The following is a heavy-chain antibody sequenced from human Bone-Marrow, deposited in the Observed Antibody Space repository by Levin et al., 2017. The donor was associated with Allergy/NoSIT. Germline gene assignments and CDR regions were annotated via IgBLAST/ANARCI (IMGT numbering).Heavy chain of an antibody. J-gene: IGHJ4*02. CDR1: GFTFSDYG. Sequence: PGGSLRLSCAASGFTFSDYGIHWVRQAPGKGLEWVALISSDASNKYYADSVKGRFTISRDNSRNTVFLQMNTLRPDDTAVYYCARPQDDFWSGSAGYWGQGTLVTVSS. V-gene: IGHV3-30*03. CDR2: ISSDASNK. CDR3: ARPQDDFWSGSAGY. D-gene: IGHD3-3*01.